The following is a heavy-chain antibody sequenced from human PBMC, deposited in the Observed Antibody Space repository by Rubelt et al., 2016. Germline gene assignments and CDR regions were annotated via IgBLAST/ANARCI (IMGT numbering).Heavy chain of an antibody. Sequence: EVQLAESGGGLVQPGGSLRLSCAASGFTFSNYDMNWVRQAPGKGLEWVSRINSDGSSTTYAASVKGRFTISRDNAKNTLYLQMNSLRADDTAVYYCARVSPDIAPAGFGSWGQGTLVTVSS. CDR1: GFTFSNYD. V-gene: IGHV3-74*02. CDR2: INSDGSST. CDR3: ARVSPDIAPAGFGS. D-gene: IGHD6-13*01. J-gene: IGHJ4*02.